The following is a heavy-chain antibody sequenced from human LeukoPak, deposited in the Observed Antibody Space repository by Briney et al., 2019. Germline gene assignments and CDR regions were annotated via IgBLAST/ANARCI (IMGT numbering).Heavy chain of an antibody. CDR2: INTSGST. D-gene: IGHD3-10*01. CDR3: ARGGSYGSGS. J-gene: IGHJ4*02. Sequence: SQTLSLTCIVSGGSISSGSYFWTWIRQPAGKGLEWIGRINTSGSTNYNPSLKSGVTISVDTSKNQFSLKLSSVTAADTAVYYCARGGSYGSGSWGQGTLVTVSS. V-gene: IGHV4-61*02. CDR1: GGSISSGSYF.